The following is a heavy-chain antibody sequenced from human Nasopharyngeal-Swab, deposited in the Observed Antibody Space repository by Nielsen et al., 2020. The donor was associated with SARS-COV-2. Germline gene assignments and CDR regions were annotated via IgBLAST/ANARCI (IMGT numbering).Heavy chain of an antibody. Sequence: SETLSLTCTVSGDSISNTDYYWGWIRQPPGRGREWIASTFYSGSTYYNPSLRCRVTISIDTSKNQFPLKLSSVTAAETVVYYCASAPKLRFLDWLDPVFDYWCQGSLVTVSS. D-gene: IGHD3-3*01. J-gene: IGHJ4*02. CDR3: ASAPKLRFLDWLDPVFDY. CDR1: GDSISNTDYY. V-gene: IGHV4-39*01. CDR2: TFYSGST.